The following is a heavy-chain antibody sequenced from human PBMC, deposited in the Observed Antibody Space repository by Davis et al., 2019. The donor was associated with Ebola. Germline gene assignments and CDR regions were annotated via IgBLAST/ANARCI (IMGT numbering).Heavy chain of an antibody. CDR2: INHSGST. V-gene: IGHV4-39*07. Sequence: PSETLSLTCTVSGGSISSSSYYWGWLRQPPGKGLEWIGEINHSGSTNYNPSLKSRVTISVDTSKNQFSLKLSSVTAADTAVYYWAGRSGYYAHWGQGTLVTVSS. CDR1: GGSISSSSYY. D-gene: IGHD3-3*01. CDR3: AGRSGYYAH. J-gene: IGHJ4*02.